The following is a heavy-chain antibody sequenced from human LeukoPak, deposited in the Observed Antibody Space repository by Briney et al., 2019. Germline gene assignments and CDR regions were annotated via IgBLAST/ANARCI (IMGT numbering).Heavy chain of an antibody. J-gene: IGHJ1*01. V-gene: IGHV4-39*01. CDR2: IYYSGHT. CDR1: GDSISSSSYY. Sequence: PSETLSPTCTVSGDSISSSSYYWGWIRQPPGKGLEWIGSIYYSGHTYYNPSLKSRVTISIDTSKTQFSLNLISVTAADTAVYYCARHASGSYNNFQHWGQGTLVTVSS. CDR3: ARHASGSYNNFQH. D-gene: IGHD1-26*01.